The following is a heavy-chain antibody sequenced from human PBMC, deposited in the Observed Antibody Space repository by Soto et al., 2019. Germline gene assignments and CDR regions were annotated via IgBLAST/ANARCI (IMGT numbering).Heavy chain of an antibody. CDR3: AKVPSIAVAGTNTDY. J-gene: IGHJ4*02. CDR2: ISGSGGST. CDR1: GFTFSSYA. V-gene: IGHV3-23*01. D-gene: IGHD6-19*01. Sequence: GGSLRLSCAASGFTFSSYAMSWVRQAPGKGLEWVSAISGSGGSTYYADSVKGRFTISRDNSKNTLYLQMNSLRAEDTAVYYCAKVPSIAVAGTNTDYWGQGTLVTVSS.